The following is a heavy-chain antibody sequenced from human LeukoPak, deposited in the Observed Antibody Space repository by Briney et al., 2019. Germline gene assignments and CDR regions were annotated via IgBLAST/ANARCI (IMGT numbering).Heavy chain of an antibody. J-gene: IGHJ4*02. CDR3: AKDVRRAEYCSATTCYTSYFDY. D-gene: IGHD2-2*02. Sequence: GESLRLSCAASGFRFKNFGMTWVRQAPGKGLEWVSTISASGGGAYYADSVKGRFTISRDNSKDTLSLQMNTLRAEDTAVYYCAKDVRRAEYCSATTCYTSYFDYWGKGTLVTVSS. CDR2: ISASGGGA. V-gene: IGHV3-23*01. CDR1: GFRFKNFG.